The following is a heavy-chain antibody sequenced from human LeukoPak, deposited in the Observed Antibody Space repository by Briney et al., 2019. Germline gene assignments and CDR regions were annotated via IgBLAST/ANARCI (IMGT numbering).Heavy chain of an antibody. D-gene: IGHD3-9*01. V-gene: IGHV1-3*01. CDR3: ARGYYDLLTGHVVTYYFDY. J-gene: IGHJ4*02. CDR1: GYTFTNYA. Sequence: ASVKVSCKASGYTFTNYAVHWVRQDPGQRLEWMGWINAGNGKTNYSQKFQVRVTLTRDTSASTVYMELSSLRSEDTAVYYCARGYYDLLTGHVVTYYFDYWGQGTLVTVSS. CDR2: INAGNGKT.